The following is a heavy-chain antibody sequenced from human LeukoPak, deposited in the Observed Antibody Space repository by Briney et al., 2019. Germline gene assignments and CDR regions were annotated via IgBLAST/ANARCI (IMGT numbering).Heavy chain of an antibody. CDR3: ARDGSKWNFDY. V-gene: IGHV1-46*04. Sequence: ASVKVSRKASVNSLSSDYMHWVRQAPGQGLEWMGRIIPSGDITHYAQKLQGRVSITRDTSTRTVYMVLSSLTYEDTAVYYCARDGSKWNFDYWGQGTLVTVSS. CDR2: IIPSGDIT. J-gene: IGHJ4*02. CDR1: VNSLSSDY. D-gene: IGHD6-13*01.